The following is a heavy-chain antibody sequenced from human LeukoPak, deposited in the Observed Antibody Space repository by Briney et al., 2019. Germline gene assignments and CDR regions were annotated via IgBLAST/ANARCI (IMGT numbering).Heavy chain of an antibody. Sequence: GGSLRLSCAGSGFTFDEHAMHWVRQAPGKGLECVSGISWNSASIAYADSVKGRFTISRDNAKNLLFLQMSSLRAADTALYYCVKGHCSSSSCFPNYYYYMDVWGTGTTVTVSS. D-gene: IGHD2-15*01. J-gene: IGHJ6*03. CDR3: VKGHCSSSSCFPNYYYYMDV. CDR1: GFTFDEHA. V-gene: IGHV3-9*01. CDR2: ISWNSASI.